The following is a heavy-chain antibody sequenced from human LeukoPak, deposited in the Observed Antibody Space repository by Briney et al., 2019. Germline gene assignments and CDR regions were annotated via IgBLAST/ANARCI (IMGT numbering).Heavy chain of an antibody. V-gene: IGHV3-74*01. D-gene: IGHD2-8*02. CDR2: INSDGSDT. J-gene: IGHJ4*02. CDR3: VGGYDPHY. CDR1: GFTFSNFW. Sequence: GGSLRLSCAASGFTFSNFWMHWVRQAPGKGLVWVSSINSDGSDTSYADSVKGRLTISRDNAKNTLYLQMNSLRAEDTAIYYCVGGYDPHYWGQGTLVTVSS.